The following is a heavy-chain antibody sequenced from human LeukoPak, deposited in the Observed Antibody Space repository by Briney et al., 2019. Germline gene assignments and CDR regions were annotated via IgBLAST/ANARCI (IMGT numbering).Heavy chain of an antibody. CDR1: GGSFSACY. J-gene: IGHJ6*03. CDR3: ARVRSFYYYYYYMDV. CDR2: INHSGST. Sequence: SETLSLTCAVYGGSFSACYWSWIRQPPGKGLEWIGEINHSGSTNHNPSLKSRVTISVDMSKNQFSLKLSSVTAADTAVYYCARVRSFYYYYYYMDVWGKGTTVTVSS. V-gene: IGHV4-34*01.